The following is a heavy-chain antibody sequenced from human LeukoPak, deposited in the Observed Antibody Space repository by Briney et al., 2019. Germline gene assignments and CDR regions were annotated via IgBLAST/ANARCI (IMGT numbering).Heavy chain of an antibody. CDR3: ARWREVAAAYQFDY. J-gene: IGHJ4*02. V-gene: IGHV1-18*01. CDR1: GYTFTSYG. CDR2: ISAYNGNT. D-gene: IGHD6-13*01. Sequence: GASVKVSCKASGYTFTSYGISWVRQAPGQGLEWMGWISAYNGNTNYAQKLQGRVTMTTDTSTSTAYMELRSLRSDDTAVYYCARWREVAAAYQFDYWGQGTLVTVSS.